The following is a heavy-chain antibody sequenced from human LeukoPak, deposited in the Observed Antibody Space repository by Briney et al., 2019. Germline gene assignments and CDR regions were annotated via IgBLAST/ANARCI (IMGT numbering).Heavy chain of an antibody. D-gene: IGHD6-13*01. CDR2: IKQDGSEK. CDR1: GFTFSSYW. Sequence: PGGSLRLSCAASGFTFSSYWMSWVRQAPGKGLEWVANIKQDGSEKYYVDSVKGRFTISRDNAKNSLYLQMNSLRAEDTAVYYCAKDYTPRGSSWYESDAFDIWGQGTMVTVSS. J-gene: IGHJ3*02. V-gene: IGHV3-7*03. CDR3: AKDYTPRGSSWYESDAFDI.